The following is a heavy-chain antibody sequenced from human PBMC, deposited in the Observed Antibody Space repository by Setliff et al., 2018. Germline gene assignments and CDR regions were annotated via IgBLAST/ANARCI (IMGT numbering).Heavy chain of an antibody. Sequence: GASVKVSCKASGGTFSSYAISWVRQAPGQGLEWMGGIIPIFGTANYAQKFQGRVTITADESTSTAYMELSSLRSEDAAVYYCARGYRGYYNFWSGSQGANGFDPWGQGTLVTVSS. V-gene: IGHV1-69*13. CDR1: GGTFSSYA. CDR2: IIPIFGTA. CDR3: ARGYRGYYNFWSGSQGANGFDP. D-gene: IGHD3-3*01. J-gene: IGHJ5*02.